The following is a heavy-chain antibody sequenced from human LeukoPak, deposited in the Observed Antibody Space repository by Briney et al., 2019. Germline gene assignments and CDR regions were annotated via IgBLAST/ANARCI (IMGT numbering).Heavy chain of an antibody. V-gene: IGHV3-66*01. CDR2: IYSGDTT. CDR1: GFTVSTNY. D-gene: IGHD3-10*01. Sequence: GGSLRLSCAASGFTVSTNYMSWVRQAPGKGLEWVSVIYSGDTTFYADSVGGKFTISRDNSKNTLYLQMNSLRAEDTAVYYCASILRSSSGYYFDYWGQGTLVTVSS. CDR3: ASILRSSSGYYFDY. J-gene: IGHJ4*02.